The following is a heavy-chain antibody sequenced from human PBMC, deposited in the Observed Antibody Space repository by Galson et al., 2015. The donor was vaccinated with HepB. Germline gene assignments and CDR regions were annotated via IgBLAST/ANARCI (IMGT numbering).Heavy chain of an antibody. V-gene: IGHV3-21*01. CDR1: GFTFSSYS. J-gene: IGHJ3*02. CDR2: ISSSSSYI. D-gene: IGHD3-10*01. CDR3: ARDLVTMVRGKPPRSLHAFDI. Sequence: SLRLSCAASGFTFSSYSMNWVRQAPGKGLEWVSSISSSSSYIYYADSVKGRFTISRDNAKNSLYLQMNSLRAEDTAVYYCARDLVTMVRGKPPRSLHAFDIWGQGTMVTVSS.